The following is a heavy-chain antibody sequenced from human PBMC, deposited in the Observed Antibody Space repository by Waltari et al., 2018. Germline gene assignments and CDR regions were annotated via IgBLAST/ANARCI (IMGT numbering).Heavy chain of an antibody. V-gene: IGHV4-39*01. Sequence: QLQLQESGPGLVKPSETLSLTCSVSGGSISSTFYYWGWIRQPPGKGLEWIGSFSYNGNTYYNPSLKSRVTISVDTSKNQFSLQLTSVTAADTAMYYCARPGRVGGGSLMGLDYWGQGTLVTVSS. CDR1: GGSISSTFYY. D-gene: IGHD2-15*01. CDR3: ARPGRVGGGSLMGLDY. CDR2: FSYNGNT. J-gene: IGHJ4*02.